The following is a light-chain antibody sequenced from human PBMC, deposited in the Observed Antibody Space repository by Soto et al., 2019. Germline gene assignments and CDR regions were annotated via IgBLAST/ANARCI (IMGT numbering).Light chain of an antibody. CDR2: GNI. Sequence: HSVLTQPPSVSGAPGQRVTISCTGSSSNIGAGYDVHWYQQLPGTAPKLLIYGNINRPSGVPDRFSGSKSGTSASLAITGLQTEDEADYYCQSYDSSLSVVFGGGTKLTVL. CDR3: QSYDSSLSVV. V-gene: IGLV1-40*01. CDR1: SSNIGAGYD. J-gene: IGLJ2*01.